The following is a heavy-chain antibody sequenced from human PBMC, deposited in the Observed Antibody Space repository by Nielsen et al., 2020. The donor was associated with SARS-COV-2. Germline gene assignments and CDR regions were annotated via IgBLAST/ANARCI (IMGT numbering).Heavy chain of an antibody. Sequence: ASVKVSCKASGYTFTSYYMHWVRQAPGQGLEWMGIINPSGGSTSYAQKFQGRVTMTRDTSTSTVYMELSSLRSEDTAVYYCARARWCSGGSCYRSNGMDVWGQGTTVTVSS. D-gene: IGHD2-15*01. V-gene: IGHV1-46*01. CDR3: ARARWCSGGSCYRSNGMDV. CDR1: GYTFTSYY. CDR2: INPSGGST. J-gene: IGHJ6*02.